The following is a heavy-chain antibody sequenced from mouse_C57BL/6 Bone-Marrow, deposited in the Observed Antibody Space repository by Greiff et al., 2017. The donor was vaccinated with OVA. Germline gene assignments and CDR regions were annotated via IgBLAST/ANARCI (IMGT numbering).Heavy chain of an antibody. V-gene: IGHV1-53*01. CDR1: GYTFTSYW. CDR3: ARRSSYYYGSSYYAMDY. Sequence: VQLQQPGTELVKPGASVKLSCKASGYTFTSYWMHWVKQRTGQGLEWIGNINPSNGGTNYNEKFKSKATLTVNKSSSTAYMQLRSLTSEDSAVYYCARRSSYYYGSSYYAMDYWGQGTSVTVSS. D-gene: IGHD1-1*01. J-gene: IGHJ4*01. CDR2: INPSNGGT.